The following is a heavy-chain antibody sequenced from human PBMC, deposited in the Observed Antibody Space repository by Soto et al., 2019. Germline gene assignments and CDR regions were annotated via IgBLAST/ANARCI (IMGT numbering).Heavy chain of an antibody. Sequence: QVQLVESGGGVVQPGRSLRLSCAASGFTFSSYAMHWVRQAPGKGLEWVAVISYDGSNKYYADSVKGRFTISRDNSKNTLYLQMNSLRAEDTAVYYCARDDRYSHGPTYYSYGMDVWGQGTTVTVSS. J-gene: IGHJ6*02. D-gene: IGHD5-18*01. V-gene: IGHV3-30-3*01. CDR2: ISYDGSNK. CDR3: ARDDRYSHGPTYYSYGMDV. CDR1: GFTFSSYA.